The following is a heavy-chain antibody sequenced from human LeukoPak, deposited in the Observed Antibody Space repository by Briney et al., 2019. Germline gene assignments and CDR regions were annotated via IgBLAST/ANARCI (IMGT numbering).Heavy chain of an antibody. D-gene: IGHD2-2*01. CDR1: GYTFTGYY. CDR2: INPNSGGT. V-gene: IGHV1-2*02. CDR3: ARARYCSSTSCYGDY. Sequence: ASVKVSCKASGYTFTGYYMHWVRQAPGQGLEWMGWINPNSGGTNYAQKFQGRVTMTRDTSISTAYMELSRLRSDDTAVYYCARARYCSSTSCYGDYWGQGTLVTVSS. J-gene: IGHJ4*02.